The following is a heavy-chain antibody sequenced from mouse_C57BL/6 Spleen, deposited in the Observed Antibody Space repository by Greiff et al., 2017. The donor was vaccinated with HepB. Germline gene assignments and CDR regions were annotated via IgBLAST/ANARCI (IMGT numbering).Heavy chain of an antibody. CDR2: IRIKANGYTT. J-gene: IGHJ1*03. Sequence: EVKLVESGGGFVQPGGSLSLSCAASGFPFTDFYMSWVRQPSGKALEWLGFIRIKANGYTTEYSASVKGRFTNSRDNSQSILYLKMNALRAEDSATYYCARDQSYKGSPWYFDVWGKGTTVTVSS. CDR1: GFPFTDFY. D-gene: IGHD1-1*01. CDR3: ARDQSYKGSPWYFDV. V-gene: IGHV7-3*01.